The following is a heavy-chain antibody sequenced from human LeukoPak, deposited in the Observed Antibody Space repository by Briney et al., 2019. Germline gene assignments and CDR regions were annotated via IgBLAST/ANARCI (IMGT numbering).Heavy chain of an antibody. Sequence: GGSLRLSCAASGFSFSNYWMCWVRQAPGNGLVCVSRINSDGSTTTYADSVKGRFTISRDNAKNTLYLQMNSLRAEDSALYYCARIRESLGLGAFDIWGQGTMVTVSS. CDR3: ARIRESLGLGAFDI. V-gene: IGHV3-74*03. CDR2: INSDGSTT. D-gene: IGHD7-27*01. J-gene: IGHJ3*02. CDR1: GFSFSNYW.